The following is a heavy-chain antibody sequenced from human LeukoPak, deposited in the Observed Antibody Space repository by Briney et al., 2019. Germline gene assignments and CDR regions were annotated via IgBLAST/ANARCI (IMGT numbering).Heavy chain of an antibody. CDR1: GGSISTYY. D-gene: IGHD6-6*01. CDR2: IYHSGST. J-gene: IGHJ1*01. Sequence: SETLPLTCTVSGGSISTYYWNWIRQPPGKGLEWIGYIYHSGSTNYNPSLQSRVTISVDTSKNQFSLNLNSVTAADTAVYYCARGGAARLHFQNWGQGTLVTVSS. CDR3: ARGGAARLHFQN. V-gene: IGHV4-59*01.